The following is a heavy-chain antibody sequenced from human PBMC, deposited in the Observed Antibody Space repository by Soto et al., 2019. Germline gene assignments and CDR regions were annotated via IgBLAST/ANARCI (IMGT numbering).Heavy chain of an antibody. V-gene: IGHV4-59*01. J-gene: IGHJ6*02. CDR3: ASDDPGYSYYYYFGMDV. Sequence: PSETLSLTCTVSGGSISSYYWSWIRQPPGKGLEWIGYIYYSGSTNYNPSLQSRLTISVDTSKNQFSLKLSSATAADTAVYYCASDDPGYSYYYYFGMDVWGQGTTVTVS. CDR2: IYYSGST. CDR1: GGSISSYY. D-gene: IGHD2-15*01.